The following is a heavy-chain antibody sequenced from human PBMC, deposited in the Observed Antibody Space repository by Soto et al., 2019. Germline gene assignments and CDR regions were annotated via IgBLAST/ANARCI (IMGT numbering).Heavy chain of an antibody. CDR3: ARGRGTSWGYLDY. CDR1: GGFISSSY. Sequence: WETLSLTCSVSGGFISSSYWSWIRQPSGKGLQWIGRIYTSGSTDYSPSLKSRVNVSLDMSENQFSLTLSSVTAADTAVYYCARGRGTSWGYLDYWGQGMLVTVSS. V-gene: IGHV4-4*07. CDR2: IYTSGST. J-gene: IGHJ4*03.